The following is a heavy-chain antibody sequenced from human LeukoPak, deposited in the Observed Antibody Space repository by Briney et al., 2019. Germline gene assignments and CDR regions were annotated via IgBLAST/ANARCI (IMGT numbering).Heavy chain of an antibody. CDR3: GSDHPWYYYMDV. Sequence: GGSLRLSCAASGLTFSSYAMHWVRQAPGKGLEWVAVISYDGSNKYYADSVKGRFTISRDNAKNSLYLQMNSLRAEDTAVYYCGSDHPWYYYMDVWGKGTTVTVSS. V-gene: IGHV3-30*04. J-gene: IGHJ6*03. CDR2: ISYDGSNK. CDR1: GLTFSSYA.